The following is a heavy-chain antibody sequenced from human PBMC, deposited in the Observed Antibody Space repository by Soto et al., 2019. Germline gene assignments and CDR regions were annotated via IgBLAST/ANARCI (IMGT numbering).Heavy chain of an antibody. V-gene: IGHV3-30-3*01. D-gene: IGHD1-26*01. CDR1: GFTFSSYA. CDR2: ISYDGSNK. J-gene: IGHJ4*02. CDR3: ARDRGYSGSQFDY. Sequence: PGGSLSLSCAASGFTFSSYAMHWVRQAPGKGLEWVAVISYDGSNKYYADSVKGRFTISRDNSKNTLYLQMNSLRAEDTAVYYCARDRGYSGSQFDYWGQGTLVTVSS.